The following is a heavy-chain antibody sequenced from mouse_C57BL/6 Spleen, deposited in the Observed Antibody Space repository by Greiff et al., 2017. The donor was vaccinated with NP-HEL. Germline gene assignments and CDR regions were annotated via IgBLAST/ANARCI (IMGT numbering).Heavy chain of an antibody. J-gene: IGHJ3*01. V-gene: IGHV5-9-1*02. Sequence: EVQRVESGEGLVKPGGSLKLSCAASGFTFSSYAMSWVRQTPEKRLEWVAYISSGGDYIYYADTVKGRFTISRDNARNTLYLQMSSLKSEDTAMYYCTRDRGQLRLPVFAYWGQGTLVTVSA. CDR1: GFTFSSYA. CDR2: ISSGGDYI. CDR3: TRDRGQLRLPVFAY. D-gene: IGHD3-2*02.